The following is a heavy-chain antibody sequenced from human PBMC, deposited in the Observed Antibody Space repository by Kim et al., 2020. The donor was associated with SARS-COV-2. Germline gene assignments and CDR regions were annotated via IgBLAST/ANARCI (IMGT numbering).Heavy chain of an antibody. V-gene: IGHV3-21*01. CDR2: ISSSSSYI. J-gene: IGHJ6*02. CDR1: GFTFSSYS. Sequence: GGSLRLSCAASGFTFSSYSMNWVRQAPGKGLEWVSSISSSSSYIYYADSVKGRFTISRDNAKNSLYLQMNSLRAEDTAVYYCARSFGVVVAATRPTYGMDVWCQGTTVTVSS. D-gene: IGHD2-15*01. CDR3: ARSFGVVVAATRPTYGMDV.